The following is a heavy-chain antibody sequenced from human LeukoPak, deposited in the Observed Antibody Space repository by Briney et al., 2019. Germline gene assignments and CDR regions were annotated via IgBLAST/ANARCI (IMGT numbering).Heavy chain of an antibody. CDR1: GFTFKNAW. D-gene: IGHD3-9*01. CDR3: TTDLLRYFDWLRFDP. Sequence: GGSLRLSCAASGFTFKNAWMSWVRQAPGKGLEWVGRIKSKTDGGTTDYAAPVKGRFTISRDDSKNTLYLQMNSLKTEDTAVYYCTTDLLRYFDWLRFDPWGQGTLVTVSS. CDR2: IKSKTDGGTT. J-gene: IGHJ5*02. V-gene: IGHV3-15*01.